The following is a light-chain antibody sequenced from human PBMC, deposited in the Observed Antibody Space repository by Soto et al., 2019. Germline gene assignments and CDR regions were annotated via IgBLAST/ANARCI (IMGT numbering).Light chain of an antibody. CDR1: SSDVGAYNF. CDR3: TSYTASSIYV. V-gene: IGLV2-8*01. CDR2: DVS. J-gene: IGLJ1*01. Sequence: QSALIQPPSASGSPGQSGAISCTGTSSDVGAYNFVSWYQQHPGKAPKLMIYDVSKQPSGVPDRFSGSKSGNTASLTVSGLQAEDEADYYCTSYTASSIYVFGTGTKVTVL.